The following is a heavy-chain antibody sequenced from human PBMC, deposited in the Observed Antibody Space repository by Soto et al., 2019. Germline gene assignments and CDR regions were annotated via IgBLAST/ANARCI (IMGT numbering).Heavy chain of an antibody. V-gene: IGHV4-34*02. CDR3: ARVFILRGTIFPEGYSYHMDL. Sequence: QVQLQQWGAGLLKPSETLSLTCAIYGGSFSGYYWSWLRLPPGKGLVWMGEITHSGGTNYNPSLKGRVAIPIDTSKNRLSLRMTSLTAADTAVYYCARVFILRGTIFPEGYSYHMDLWAKGTTVTVSS. J-gene: IGHJ6*03. CDR2: ITHSGGT. D-gene: IGHD3-10*01. CDR1: GGSFSGYY.